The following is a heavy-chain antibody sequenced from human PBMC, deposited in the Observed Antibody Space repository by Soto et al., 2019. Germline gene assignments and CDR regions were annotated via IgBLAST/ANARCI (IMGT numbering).Heavy chain of an antibody. D-gene: IGHD5-18*01. Sequence: PSETLSLTCTVSGGSVSSGSYYWSWIRQPPGKGLEWIGYIYYSGSTNYNPSLKSRVTISVDTSKNQFSLKLSSVTAADTAVYYCARDGARGYSYGYTYYFDYWGLGTLVTVSS. CDR3: ARDGARGYSYGYTYYFDY. CDR1: GGSVSSGSYY. CDR2: IYYSGST. J-gene: IGHJ4*02. V-gene: IGHV4-61*01.